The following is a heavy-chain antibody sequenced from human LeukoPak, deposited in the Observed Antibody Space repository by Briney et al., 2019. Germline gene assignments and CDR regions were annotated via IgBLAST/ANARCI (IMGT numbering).Heavy chain of an antibody. CDR2: ISGSGGST. CDR1: GFTFSTYV. J-gene: IGHJ4*02. Sequence: GGSLRLSCAASGFTFSTYVMSWVRQAPGKGLEWVSAISGSGGSTYYADSVKGRFTISRDNSKNTLYLQMNSLGADDTAVYYCAKGNRRYFDYWGQGTLVTVSS. V-gene: IGHV3-23*01. CDR3: AKGNRRYFDY. D-gene: IGHD1-14*01.